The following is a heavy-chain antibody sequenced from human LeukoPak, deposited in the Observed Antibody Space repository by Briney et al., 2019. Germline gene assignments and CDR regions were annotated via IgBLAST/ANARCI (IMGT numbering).Heavy chain of an antibody. CDR2: IKVDGSEK. J-gene: IGHJ4*02. CDR1: GFTFSGYW. CDR3: ARDPIYYYGAGSNIVDY. V-gene: IGHV3-7*01. D-gene: IGHD3-10*01. Sequence: GGSLRLSCAASGFTFSGYWMSWVRQAPGKGLEWVANIKVDGSEKYYVDSVKGRFTISRDNAKNSLYLQMNSLRAEDTAMYYCARDPIYYYGAGSNIVDYWGQGTLVTVSS.